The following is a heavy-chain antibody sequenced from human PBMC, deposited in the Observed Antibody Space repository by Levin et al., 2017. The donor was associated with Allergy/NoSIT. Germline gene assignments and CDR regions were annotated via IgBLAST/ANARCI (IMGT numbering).Heavy chain of an antibody. CDR3: ASYSSSWSSY. Sequence: LSLTCAASGFTFSDYYMSWIRQAPGKGLEWVSYISSSGRTIYYADSVKGRFTISRDNAKNSLYLQMNSLRAEDTAVYYCASYSSSWSSYWGQGTLVTVSS. CDR2: ISSSGRTI. D-gene: IGHD6-13*01. J-gene: IGHJ4*02. V-gene: IGHV3-11*01. CDR1: GFTFSDYY.